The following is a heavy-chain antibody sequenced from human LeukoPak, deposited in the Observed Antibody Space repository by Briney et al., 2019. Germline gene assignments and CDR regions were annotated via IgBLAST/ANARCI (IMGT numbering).Heavy chain of an antibody. V-gene: IGHV1-2*02. CDR3: ARVSGIHSRGYFDY. Sequence: ASVKVSCKASGYTFTGYYMRWVRQAPGQGLEWMGWINPNSGGTNYAQKFQGRVTMTRDTSISTAYMELSRLRSDDTAVYYCARVSGIHSRGYFDYWGQGTLVTVSS. J-gene: IGHJ4*02. CDR2: INPNSGGT. CDR1: GYTFTGYY. D-gene: IGHD2-15*01.